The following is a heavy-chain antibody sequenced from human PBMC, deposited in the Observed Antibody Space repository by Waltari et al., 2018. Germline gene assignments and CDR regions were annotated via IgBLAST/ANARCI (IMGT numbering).Heavy chain of an antibody. D-gene: IGHD6-19*01. Sequence: QVQLQESGPGLVKPSETLSLTCPVSGGSISSYYWSWIRQPAGQGLEWIGRIYTSGSTNYNPSLKSRVTMSVDTSKNQFSLKLSSVTAADTAVYYCARDPIAVAGTALGLDAFDIWGQGTMVTVSS. J-gene: IGHJ3*02. CDR1: GGSISSYY. V-gene: IGHV4-4*07. CDR3: ARDPIAVAGTALGLDAFDI. CDR2: IYTSGST.